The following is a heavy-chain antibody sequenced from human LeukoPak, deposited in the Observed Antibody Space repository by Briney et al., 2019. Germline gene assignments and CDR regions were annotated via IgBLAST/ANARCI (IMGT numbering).Heavy chain of an antibody. Sequence: GGSLRLSCEASGFTFSSYWMHWVRQAPAKGPEWVSRIQNDGSSTVYADSVKGRFTISRDNSKNTLFLQMNSLRAEDTAVYYCAKGRESSMIRGVDWFDPWGQGTLVTVSS. CDR3: AKGRESSMIRGVDWFDP. D-gene: IGHD3-10*01. V-gene: IGHV3-74*01. J-gene: IGHJ5*02. CDR1: GFTFSSYW. CDR2: IQNDGSST.